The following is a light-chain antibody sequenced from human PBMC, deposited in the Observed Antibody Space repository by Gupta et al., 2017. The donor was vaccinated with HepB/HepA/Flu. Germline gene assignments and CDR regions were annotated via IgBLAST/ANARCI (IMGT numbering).Light chain of an antibody. CDR3: QQANSFPVT. Sequence: VGDRVTITCRASQDMSSWLAWFQQRPGKAPKLLIYTASSLQSGVPSRFSGSGSGTDFTLTISSLQPEDFATYFCQQANSFPVTFGPGTRLEIK. CDR1: QDMSSW. J-gene: IGKJ5*01. V-gene: IGKV1D-12*01. CDR2: TAS.